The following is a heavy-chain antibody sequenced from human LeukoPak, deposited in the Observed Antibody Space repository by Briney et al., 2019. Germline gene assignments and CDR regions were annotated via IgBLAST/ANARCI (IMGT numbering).Heavy chain of an antibody. V-gene: IGHV3-9*01. CDR2: ISWNSAYV. D-gene: IGHD5-12*01. Sequence: GGSLRLSCAASGFTFDDYAMHWVRQAPGKGLEWVSGISWNSAYVGYADSVKGRFTISRDNAKNSLYLQMNSLRAEDTAVYYCARGPVWWLPFDYWGQGTLVTVSS. CDR1: GFTFDDYA. J-gene: IGHJ4*02. CDR3: ARGPVWWLPFDY.